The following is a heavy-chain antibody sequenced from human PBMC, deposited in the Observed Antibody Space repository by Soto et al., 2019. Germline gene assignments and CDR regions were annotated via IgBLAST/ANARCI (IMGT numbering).Heavy chain of an antibody. CDR1: VYTFTSYA. D-gene: IGHD2-2*02. V-gene: IGHV1-3*01. Sequence: QVQLVQSGAEVKKPGASVKVSCKASVYTFTSYAMHWVRQAPGQRLEWMGWINAGNGNTKYSQKFQGRVTITRDTSASTAYMELSSLRSEDTAVYYCARGVGLYSNYDYWGQGTLVTVSS. CDR2: INAGNGNT. J-gene: IGHJ4*02. CDR3: ARGVGLYSNYDY.